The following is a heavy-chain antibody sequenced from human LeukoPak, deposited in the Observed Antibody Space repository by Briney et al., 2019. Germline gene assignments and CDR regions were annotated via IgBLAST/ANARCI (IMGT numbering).Heavy chain of an antibody. D-gene: IGHD3-22*01. CDR3: ARPNITSYYDSRGYDAFDV. CDR1: GYSYTTYW. Sequence: GESLKISCKGSGYSYTTYWIAWVRQMPGKGLEWMGIIYPDDSDTRYSPSFQGQVTISADKSVRTAYLQWSSLKASDTAMYYCARPNITSYYDSRGYDAFDVWGQGTMVTVSS. CDR2: IYPDDSDT. J-gene: IGHJ3*01. V-gene: IGHV5-51*01.